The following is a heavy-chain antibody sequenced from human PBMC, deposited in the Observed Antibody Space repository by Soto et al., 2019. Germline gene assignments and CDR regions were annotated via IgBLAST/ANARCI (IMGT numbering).Heavy chain of an antibody. CDR3: AKDHAYYYYDSSGTLDYFDY. J-gene: IGHJ4*02. Sequence: PGGSLRLSCAASGFTFRTSAMSWVRQAPGKGLEWVSAISGSGGSTYYADSVKGRFTISRDNSKNTLYLQMNSLRAEDTAVYYCAKDHAYYYYDSSGTLDYFDYWGQGTLVTVSS. V-gene: IGHV3-23*01. D-gene: IGHD3-22*01. CDR1: GFTFRTSA. CDR2: ISGSGGST.